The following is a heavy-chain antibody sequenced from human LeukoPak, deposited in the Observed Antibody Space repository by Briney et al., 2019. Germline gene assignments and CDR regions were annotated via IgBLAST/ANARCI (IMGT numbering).Heavy chain of an antibody. CDR2: FYYSGDT. CDR3: ARVKRGIVGDFDP. V-gene: IGHV4-39*07. CDR1: GGSISSTGYS. D-gene: IGHD1-26*01. Sequence: TSETLSLTCTVSGGSISSTGYSWGWIRQPPGKGLEWLGSFYYSGDTYYNPSLKSRVTISVDTSKNQFSLKLSSVTAVDTAVYYCARVKRGIVGDFDPWGQGTLVTVSS. J-gene: IGHJ5*02.